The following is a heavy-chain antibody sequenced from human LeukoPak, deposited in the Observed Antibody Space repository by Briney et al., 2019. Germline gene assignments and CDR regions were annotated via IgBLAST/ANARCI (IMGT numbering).Heavy chain of an antibody. Sequence: GGSLRLSCAASGFTFSDFYMTWIRQAPGKGLEWVSNVGTSGSSIHYADSVKGRFTISRDNAKNPLFLQMDSLRAEDTAVYYCARQRAGAYMDVWGEGTTVTVSS. V-gene: IGHV3-11*01. CDR3: ARQRAGAYMDV. CDR2: VGTSGSSI. D-gene: IGHD6-25*01. CDR1: GFTFSDFY. J-gene: IGHJ6*03.